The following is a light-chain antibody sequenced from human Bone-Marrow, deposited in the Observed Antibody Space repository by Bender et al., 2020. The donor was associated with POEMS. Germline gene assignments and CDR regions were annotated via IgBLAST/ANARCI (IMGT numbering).Light chain of an antibody. CDR1: SSNIGSNF. CDR2: KNN. Sequence: QSVLTQPPSASGTPGQRVTISCSGSSSNIGSNFVYWYQQLPGMAPRLLIYKNNQRPSGVPDRFSGSKSGTSASLAITGLQAEDEGDYYCQSYDNSLGGWVFGGGTKLTVL. CDR3: QSYDNSLGGWV. J-gene: IGLJ3*02. V-gene: IGLV1-47*01.